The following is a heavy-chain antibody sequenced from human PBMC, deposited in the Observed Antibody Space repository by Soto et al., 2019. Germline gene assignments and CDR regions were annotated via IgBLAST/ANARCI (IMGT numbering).Heavy chain of an antibody. CDR2: ISDDGSNT. Sequence: QVQLVESGGGVVQPGRSLRLSCAASGFTFSRHTMHWVRQAPGKGLEWVAAISDDGSNTYYADSVKGRFTMSRDNSKNVLDLQMNSLGSEDTAVHHCARGVYDDFRSSSNTHPYYVDDWGQGTLFTVSS. J-gene: IGHJ4*02. CDR1: GFTFSRHT. D-gene: IGHD3-3*01. V-gene: IGHV3-30-3*01. CDR3: ARGVYDDFRSSSNTHPYYVDD.